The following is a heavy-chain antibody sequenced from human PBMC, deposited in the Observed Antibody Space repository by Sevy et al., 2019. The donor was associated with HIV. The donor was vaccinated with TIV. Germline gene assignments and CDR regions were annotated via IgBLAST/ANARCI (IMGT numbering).Heavy chain of an antibody. CDR2: VYYSGRT. Sequence: SETLSLTCTVSGGSISSYYWSWVRQPPGKGLEWIGYVYYSGRTYYKPSLKSRVTISIDTSKNQFSLNLSSVIAADTAVYYCAREVVTSGYYYFYGMDVWGQGTTVTVSS. D-gene: IGHD2-15*01. CDR3: AREVVTSGYYYFYGMDV. V-gene: IGHV4-59*01. CDR1: GGSISSYY. J-gene: IGHJ6*02.